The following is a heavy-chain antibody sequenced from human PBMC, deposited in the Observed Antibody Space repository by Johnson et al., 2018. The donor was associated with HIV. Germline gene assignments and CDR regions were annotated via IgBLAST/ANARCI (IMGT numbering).Heavy chain of an antibody. V-gene: IGHV3-30*04. CDR3: ARDPSLPHVSIAADAFDI. CDR1: GFIFSDYA. J-gene: IGHJ3*02. CDR2: TSYDEIKK. D-gene: IGHD2-21*01. Sequence: QVLLVESGGGVVQPGRSLRLSCAASGFIFSDYAMHWVRLAPGKGLEWVAVTSYDEIKKNYADSVKGRFTISRDNSKNTLYLQMNSLRAEDTAVYYCARDPSLPHVSIAADAFDIWGQGTMVTVSS.